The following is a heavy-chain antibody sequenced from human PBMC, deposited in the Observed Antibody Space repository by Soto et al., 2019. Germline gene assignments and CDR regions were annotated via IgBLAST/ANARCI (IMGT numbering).Heavy chain of an antibody. CDR2: IYYSGST. Sequence: SEPLSLTCTVSGGSISSSSYYWGWIRQPPGKGLEWIGSIYYSGSTYYNQSLKSRVTITVDTSKNQFSLKLSSVTAADTAVYYCARPGMATIGAFDIWGQGTMVT. D-gene: IGHD5-12*01. CDR1: GGSISSSSYY. V-gene: IGHV4-39*01. CDR3: ARPGMATIGAFDI. J-gene: IGHJ3*02.